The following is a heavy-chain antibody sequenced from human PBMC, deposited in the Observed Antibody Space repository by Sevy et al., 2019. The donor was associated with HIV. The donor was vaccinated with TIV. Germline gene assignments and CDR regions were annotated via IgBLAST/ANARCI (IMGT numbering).Heavy chain of an antibody. D-gene: IGHD1-26*01. CDR2: ISWNSGSI. CDR3: AKLGGIDSGSYQGAFDI. V-gene: IGHV3-9*01. J-gene: IGHJ3*02. CDR1: GFTFDDYA. Sequence: GGSLRLSCAASGFTFDDYAMHWVRQAPGKGLEWVSGISWNSGSIGYADSVKGRFTISRDNAKNSLYLQMNSLRAEDTALYYWAKLGGIDSGSYQGAFDIWGQGTMVTVSS.